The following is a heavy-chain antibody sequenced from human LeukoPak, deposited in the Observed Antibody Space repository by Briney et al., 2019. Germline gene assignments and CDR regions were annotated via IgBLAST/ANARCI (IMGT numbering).Heavy chain of an antibody. J-gene: IGHJ3*02. Sequence: SETLSLTCTVSGGSISSYYWSWIRQPPGKGLEWIGCIYYSGSTNYNPSLKSRVTISVDTSKNQFSLKLSSVTAADTAVYYCARRRITIFGVVIIPDAFDIWGQGTMVTVSS. CDR3: ARRRITIFGVVIIPDAFDI. V-gene: IGHV4-59*12. CDR2: IYYSGST. CDR1: GGSISSYY. D-gene: IGHD3-3*01.